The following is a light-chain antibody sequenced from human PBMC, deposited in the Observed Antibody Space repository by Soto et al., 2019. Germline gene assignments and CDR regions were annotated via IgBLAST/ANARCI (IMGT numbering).Light chain of an antibody. CDR3: QHHDSSPFT. Sequence: EIVLTQSPGTLSLSPGERATLYCRASQSVSLSYLAWYQQKPGQAPRLLIYGASNRATGIPDRFSGSGSGTDFTLTISRLEPEDSAVYYCQHHDSSPFTFGGGTNVEI. CDR2: GAS. V-gene: IGKV3-20*01. CDR1: QSVSLSY. J-gene: IGKJ4*01.